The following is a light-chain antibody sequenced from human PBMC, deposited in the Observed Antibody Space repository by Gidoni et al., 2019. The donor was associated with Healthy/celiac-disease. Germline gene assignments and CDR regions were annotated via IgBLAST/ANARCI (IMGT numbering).Light chain of an antibody. Sequence: EIVLTQSPGTLSLSPGERATLSCKASHSVSSSYLAWYQQRPGQAPRLLIYGASSRATGIPDRFSGSGSGTDFTLTISRLEPEDFAVYFCQQYGSSSGTFXQXTKVEIK. CDR3: QQYGSSSGT. J-gene: IGKJ1*01. CDR1: HSVSSSY. CDR2: GAS. V-gene: IGKV3-20*01.